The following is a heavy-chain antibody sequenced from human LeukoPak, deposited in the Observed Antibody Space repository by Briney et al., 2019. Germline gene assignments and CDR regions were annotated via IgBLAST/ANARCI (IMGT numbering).Heavy chain of an antibody. CDR1: GGSFSGYY. V-gene: IGHV4-34*01. D-gene: IGHD6-19*01. Sequence: PSETLSLTCAVYGGSFSGYYWSWIRQPPGKGLEWIGEINHSGSTNYNPSLKGRVTISVDTSKNQFSLKLSSVTAADTAVYYCARGSGYSSGWDFDYWGQGTLVTVSS. CDR3: ARGSGYSSGWDFDY. J-gene: IGHJ4*02. CDR2: INHSGST.